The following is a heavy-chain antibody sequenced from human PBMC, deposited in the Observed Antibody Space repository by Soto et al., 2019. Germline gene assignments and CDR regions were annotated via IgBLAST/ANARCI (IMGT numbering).Heavy chain of an antibody. CDR3: TSLAY. Sequence: EVQLVESGGGLVQPGGSLKLSCAASGFTFSGSAMHWVRQASGKGLEWVGRIRSKANSYATAYAASVKGRFTIARDDAKNTAYLHMNSMKTEDTAVYYCTSLAYWGQGTLVTVSS. CDR2: IRSKANSYAT. J-gene: IGHJ4*02. D-gene: IGHD6-6*01. CDR1: GFTFSGSA. V-gene: IGHV3-73*01.